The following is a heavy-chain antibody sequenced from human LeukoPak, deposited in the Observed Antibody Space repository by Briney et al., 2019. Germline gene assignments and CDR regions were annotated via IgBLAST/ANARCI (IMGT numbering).Heavy chain of an antibody. CDR1: GYTFTHYY. Sequence: ASVTVSCKASGYTFTHYYMHWVRQAPGKGFAWMGWINPNDGDTKYAQKFQGRVTMTRDKSISTVHMEVSGLGSDDSAVDYCARANFLYCSSTTCLFDYGGQGNLITVS. J-gene: IGHJ4*02. D-gene: IGHD2-2*01. CDR3: ARANFLYCSSTTCLFDY. CDR2: INPNDGDT. V-gene: IGHV1-2*02.